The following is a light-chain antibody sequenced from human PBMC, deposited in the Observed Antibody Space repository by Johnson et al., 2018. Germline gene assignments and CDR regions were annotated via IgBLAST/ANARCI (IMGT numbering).Light chain of an antibody. Sequence: QSVLTQPPSVSAAPGQKVTISCSGSSSNIGNNYVYWYQQLPGTAPKLLIYENNKRPSGIPDRFYGSKYGTSATLGITGLQTGDEADYYCGTWDSSLSAGNVFGTGTKVTVL. V-gene: IGLV1-51*02. CDR2: ENN. CDR3: GTWDSSLSAGNV. CDR1: SSNIGNNY. J-gene: IGLJ1*01.